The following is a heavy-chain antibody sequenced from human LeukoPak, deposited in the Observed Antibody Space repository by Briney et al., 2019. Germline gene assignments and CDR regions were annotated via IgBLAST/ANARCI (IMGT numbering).Heavy chain of an antibody. CDR3: ARVFDSGSQAYFYYMDV. CDR2: IYPSGST. V-gene: IGHV4-59*01. J-gene: IGHJ6*03. Sequence: SETLSLTCNVSGGSIRGYYWSWIRQPPGKGLEWIGYIYPSGSTNYNPSLKSRVTMSVDTSKNQFSLKVSSVTAADTAVYYCARVFDSGSQAYFYYMDVWGKGTTVTISS. CDR1: GGSIRGYY. D-gene: IGHD3-10*01.